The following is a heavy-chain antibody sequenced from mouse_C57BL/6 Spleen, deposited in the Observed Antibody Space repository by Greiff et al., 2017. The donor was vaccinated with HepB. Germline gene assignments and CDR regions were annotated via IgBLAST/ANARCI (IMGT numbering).Heavy chain of an antibody. CDR3: TRNYYSNYLDY. D-gene: IGHD2-12*01. CDR1: GYTFTDYE. V-gene: IGHV1-15*01. CDR2: IDPETGGT. Sequence: VQRVESGAELVRPGASVTLSCKASGYTFTDYEMHWVKQTPVHGLEWIGAIDPETGGTAYNQKFKGKAILTADKSSVTAYMELRSLTSEDSAVYYCTRNYYSNYLDYWGQGTTLTVSS. J-gene: IGHJ2*01.